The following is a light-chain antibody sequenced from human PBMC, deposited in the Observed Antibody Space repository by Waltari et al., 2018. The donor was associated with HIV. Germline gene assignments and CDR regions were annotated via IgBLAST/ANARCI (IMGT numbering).Light chain of an antibody. CDR2: EED. Sequence: NFMLTQPHSVSESPGKTVTISCTRSSGSIASNYVPWYQQRPGSSPTTVVYEEDQRPSGVPDRFSGSIDSSANSSSLTSAGLKAEDEADYYCQSSDTSMYVFGTGTKVTVL. J-gene: IGLJ1*01. V-gene: IGLV6-57*01. CDR1: SGSIASNY. CDR3: QSSDTSMYV.